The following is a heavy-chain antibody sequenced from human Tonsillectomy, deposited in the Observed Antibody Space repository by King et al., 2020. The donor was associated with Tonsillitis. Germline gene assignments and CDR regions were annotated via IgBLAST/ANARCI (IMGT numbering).Heavy chain of an antibody. V-gene: IGHV3-11*01. CDR2: ISNNGGTI. CDR3: ARPQSSGWYLGVDY. Sequence: VQLVESGGGLVRPGGSLKLSCAASGFPFTDYSMTWIRQAPGKGLEWVSYISNNGGTIYYADSVKGRFTISRDNAKDALYLQMNSLRAEDTALYYCARPQSSGWYLGVDYWGQGTLVTVSS. CDR1: GFPFTDYS. D-gene: IGHD6-19*01. J-gene: IGHJ4*02.